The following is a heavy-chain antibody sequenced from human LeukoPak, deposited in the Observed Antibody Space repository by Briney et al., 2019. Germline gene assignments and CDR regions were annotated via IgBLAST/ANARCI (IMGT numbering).Heavy chain of an antibody. Sequence: GGSLRLSCAASGFTFSSYWMSWVRQAPGKGLEWVANIKQDGSEKYYVDSVKGRFTISRDNAKNSLYLQVNSLRAEDTAVYYCARDGAAGLRFNWFDPWGQGTLVTVSS. J-gene: IGHJ5*02. CDR2: IKQDGSEK. D-gene: IGHD3-3*01. CDR3: ARDGAAGLRFNWFDP. CDR1: GFTFSSYW. V-gene: IGHV3-7*05.